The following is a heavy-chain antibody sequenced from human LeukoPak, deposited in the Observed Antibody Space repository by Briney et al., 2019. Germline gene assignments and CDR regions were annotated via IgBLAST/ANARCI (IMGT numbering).Heavy chain of an antibody. Sequence: PGGSLRLSCAASGFTFSSYWMHWGRHAPGKGLVWVSRINSDGSRTSYADSVKGGFTISRDNAKTRLYLQMNSLRAQDTAVYYCARAYYYGSGSYRAVIDYWGQGTLVTVSS. D-gene: IGHD3-10*01. CDR1: GFTFSSYW. CDR2: INSDGSRT. V-gene: IGHV3-74*01. CDR3: ARAYYYGSGSYRAVIDY. J-gene: IGHJ4*02.